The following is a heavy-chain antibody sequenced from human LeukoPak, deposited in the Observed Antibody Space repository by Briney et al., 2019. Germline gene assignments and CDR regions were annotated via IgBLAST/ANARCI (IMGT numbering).Heavy chain of an antibody. V-gene: IGHV3-30*02. CDR2: IRYDGSNK. CDR3: ARDYDFWSGYYSPTRGYFGY. D-gene: IGHD3-3*01. CDR1: GFTFSGSG. Sequence: PGGSLRLSCAASGFTFSGSGMHWVRQAPGKWLEWVTVIRYDGSNKYYTDSVKGRFTISRDNSKNTLYLQMDSLRAEDTAVYYCARDYDFWSGYYSPTRGYFGYWGQGTLVTVSS. J-gene: IGHJ4*02.